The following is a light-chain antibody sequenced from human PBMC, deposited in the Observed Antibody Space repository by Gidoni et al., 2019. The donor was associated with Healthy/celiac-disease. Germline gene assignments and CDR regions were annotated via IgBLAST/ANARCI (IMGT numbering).Light chain of an antibody. Sequence: DIQMTQSPSSLSASVGDRVTITCRASQSISSYLNWYQQKPGKAPKLLIYAASSLQRGVPSRCSGSGSGTDFTLTSSSLQPEDFATYYCQQSYSTPRLTFGGGTKVEIK. CDR3: QQSYSTPRLT. CDR1: QSISSY. J-gene: IGKJ4*01. CDR2: AAS. V-gene: IGKV1-39*01.